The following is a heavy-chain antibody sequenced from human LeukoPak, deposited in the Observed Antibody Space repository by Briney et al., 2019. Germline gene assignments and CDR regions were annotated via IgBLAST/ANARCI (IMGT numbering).Heavy chain of an antibody. CDR2: IKQDGSDK. Sequence: GGSLRLSCAASGFAFSNYWMTWVRQAPGKGLEWVANIKQDGSDKYYVDSVRGRFAISRDNAKSSLYLQMNSLRAEDTAVYYCAKKLSYSSGLMGGAFDIWGQGTMVTVSS. CDR3: AKKLSYSSGLMGGAFDI. J-gene: IGHJ3*02. CDR1: GFAFSNYW. D-gene: IGHD6-19*01. V-gene: IGHV3-7*03.